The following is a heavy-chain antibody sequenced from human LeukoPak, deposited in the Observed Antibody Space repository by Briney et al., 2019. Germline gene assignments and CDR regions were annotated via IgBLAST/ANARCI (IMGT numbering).Heavy chain of an antibody. Sequence: ASVKVSCKASGYTFTSYGISWVRQAPGQGLEWMGWISAYNGNTNYAQKLQGRVTMTTDTSTSTAYMELGSLRSDDTAVYYCARSDMSIDLWSGYERAFDYWGQGTLVTVSS. J-gene: IGHJ4*02. V-gene: IGHV1-18*01. CDR3: ARSDMSIDLWSGYERAFDY. D-gene: IGHD3-3*01. CDR1: GYTFTSYG. CDR2: ISAYNGNT.